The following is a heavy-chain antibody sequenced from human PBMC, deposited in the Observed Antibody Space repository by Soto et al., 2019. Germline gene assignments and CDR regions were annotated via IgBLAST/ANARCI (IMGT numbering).Heavy chain of an antibody. CDR3: ARIRGYWYGLDV. V-gene: IGHV3-23*01. CDR2: ITGTGGNT. CDR1: GFTLSTYD. Sequence: GGSLRLSCAGSGFTLSTYDMTWVRQAPGKGLEWVSAITGTGGNTYYVDSVKGRFTSSRDNSKNMLYLQMNGVRVEDTAVYYCARIRGYWYGLDVWGQGTTVTVSS. J-gene: IGHJ6*02.